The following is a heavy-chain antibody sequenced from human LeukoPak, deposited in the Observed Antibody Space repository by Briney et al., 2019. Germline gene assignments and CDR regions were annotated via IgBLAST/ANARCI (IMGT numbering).Heavy chain of an antibody. V-gene: IGHV4-30-4*01. J-gene: IGHJ4*02. D-gene: IGHD3-22*01. CDR3: ARELSHYYDSSGYLRD. CDR2: IYYSGST. CDR1: GGSISSGDYY. Sequence: PSQTLSLTCTVSGGSISSGDYYWSWIRQPPGKGLEWIGYIYYSGSTYYNLSLKSRVTISVDTSKNQFSLKLSSVTAADTAVYYCARELSHYYDSSGYLRDWGQGTLVTVSS.